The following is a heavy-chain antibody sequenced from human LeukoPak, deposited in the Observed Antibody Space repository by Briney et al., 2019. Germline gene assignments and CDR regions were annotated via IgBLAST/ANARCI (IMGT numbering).Heavy chain of an antibody. CDR1: RFTFSTYG. V-gene: IGHV3-30*02. J-gene: IGHJ4*02. D-gene: IGHD1-26*01. Sequence: GGSLRLSCAASRFTFSTYGMHWVRQAPGKGLEWVAFIRYDGNNKYYADPVKGRFAISRDNSKNTLYLQMNSLRPDDTAVYYCAEDQSGSYSFDYWGQGTLVTVSS. CDR2: IRYDGNNK. CDR3: AEDQSGSYSFDY.